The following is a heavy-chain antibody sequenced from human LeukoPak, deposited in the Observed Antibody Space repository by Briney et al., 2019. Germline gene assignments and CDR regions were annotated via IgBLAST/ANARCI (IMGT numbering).Heavy chain of an antibody. CDR2: ISGSGGST. Sequence: GGSLRLSCAASGFTFSSYAMSWVRQAPGKGLEWVSAISGSGGSTYYADSVKGRFTISRDNSKNTLYLQMNSLRAEDTAVYYCAKDSPYDFWSGYPLRDWGQGTLVTVSP. CDR1: GFTFSSYA. J-gene: IGHJ4*02. D-gene: IGHD3-3*01. CDR3: AKDSPYDFWSGYPLRD. V-gene: IGHV3-23*01.